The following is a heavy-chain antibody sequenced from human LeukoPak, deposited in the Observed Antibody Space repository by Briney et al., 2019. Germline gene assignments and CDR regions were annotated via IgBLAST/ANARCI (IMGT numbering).Heavy chain of an antibody. Sequence: SETLSLTCTVSGGSISSYYWSWIRQPAGKGLEWIGRIYSSGGTNYNPSLRSRITMSVDTSKNQLSLQLTSVTAADTAIYYCARITVAGTFWGQGTLVTVSS. CDR2: IYSSGGT. V-gene: IGHV4-4*07. J-gene: IGHJ4*02. D-gene: IGHD6-19*01. CDR1: GGSISSYY. CDR3: ARITVAGTF.